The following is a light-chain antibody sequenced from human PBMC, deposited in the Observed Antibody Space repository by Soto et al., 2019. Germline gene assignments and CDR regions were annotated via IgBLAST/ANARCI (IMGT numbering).Light chain of an antibody. CDR1: QSVSSSF. CDR2: GAS. V-gene: IGKV3-20*01. J-gene: IGKJ4*01. CDR3: QQYGSSPLT. Sequence: EIVLTQSPGTLSLSPGERATLSCRASQSVSSSFLAWYQQKPGQAPWLLIYGASSRATGIPDRFSGSGSGTDFTLTISRLEPEDFAVYYCQQYGSSPLTFGGGTKVAIK.